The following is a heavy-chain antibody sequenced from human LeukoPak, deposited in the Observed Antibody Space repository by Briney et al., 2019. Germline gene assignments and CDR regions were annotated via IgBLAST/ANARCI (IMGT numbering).Heavy chain of an antibody. CDR3: ARDPVGVGPTNSGY. D-gene: IGHD1-26*01. CDR1: GGSISSSNW. CDR2: IYHSGST. V-gene: IGHV4-4*02. Sequence: SETLSLTCAVSGGSISSSNWWSWVRQPPGKGLEWIGEIYHSGSTNYNPSLKSRVTISVDKSKNQFSLKLSSVTAADTAVYYCARDPVGVGPTNSGYWGQGTLVTVSS. J-gene: IGHJ4*02.